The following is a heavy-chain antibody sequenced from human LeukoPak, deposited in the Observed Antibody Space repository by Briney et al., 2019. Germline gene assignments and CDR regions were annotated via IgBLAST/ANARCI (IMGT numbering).Heavy chain of an antibody. J-gene: IGHJ4*02. CDR1: GGSFSGYY. V-gene: IGHV4-34*01. CDR2: INHRGST. Sequence: PSETLSLTCAVYGGSFSGYYWSWIRQPPGKGLEWIGEINHRGSTNYNPSLKSRVTISVDTSNNQFSLKLSSVTAADTAVYYCARRIPPRITMVRGVIFGYYFDYWGQGTLVTVSS. CDR3: ARRIPPRITMVRGVIFGYYFDY. D-gene: IGHD3-10*01.